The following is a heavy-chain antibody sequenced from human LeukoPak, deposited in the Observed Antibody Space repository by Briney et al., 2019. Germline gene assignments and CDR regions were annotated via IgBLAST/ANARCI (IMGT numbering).Heavy chain of an antibody. CDR3: ARSRQASGLFSS. J-gene: IGHJ5*02. Sequence: TTSETLSLTCTVSGYAIISGGFSWNWIRQPPGKGLEWIGCIYDRGPAHYNPSLKSRFTISVDRPKNQFFLNVTSLTAADTAVYYCARSRQASGLFSSWGQGTLVVVSS. V-gene: IGHV4-30-2*01. CDR2: IYDRGPA. CDR1: GYAIISGGFS. D-gene: IGHD3-10*01.